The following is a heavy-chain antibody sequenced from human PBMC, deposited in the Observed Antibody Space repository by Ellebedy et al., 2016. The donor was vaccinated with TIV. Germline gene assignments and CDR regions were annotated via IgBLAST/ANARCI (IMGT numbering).Heavy chain of an antibody. Sequence: SETLSLXCTVSGYSISSGYYWGWIRQPPGKGLEWIGSIYHSGSTYYNPSLKSRVTISVDTSKNQFSLKLSSVTAADTAVYYCARDAPRITMVRGVMDYWGQGTLVTVSS. CDR2: IYHSGST. CDR3: ARDAPRITMVRGVMDY. V-gene: IGHV4-38-2*02. CDR1: GYSISSGYY. J-gene: IGHJ4*02. D-gene: IGHD3-10*01.